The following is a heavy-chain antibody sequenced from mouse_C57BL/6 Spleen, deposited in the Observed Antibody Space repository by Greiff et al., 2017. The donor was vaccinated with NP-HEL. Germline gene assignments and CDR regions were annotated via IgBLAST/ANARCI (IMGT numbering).Heavy chain of an antibody. CDR3: ASSPIYYYGSSYGFAY. CDR2: INPNNGGT. D-gene: IGHD1-1*01. CDR1: GYTFTDYN. J-gene: IGHJ3*01. V-gene: IGHV1-18*01. Sequence: EVQLQQSGPELVKPGASVKIPCKASGYTFTDYNMDWVKQSHGKSLEWIGDINPNNGGTIYNQKLKGKATLTVDKSSSTAYMELRSLTTEDTAVYYCASSPIYYYGSSYGFAYWGQGTLVTVSA.